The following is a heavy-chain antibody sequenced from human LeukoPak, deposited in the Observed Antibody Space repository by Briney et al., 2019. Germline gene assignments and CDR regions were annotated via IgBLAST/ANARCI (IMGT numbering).Heavy chain of an antibody. CDR1: GFTFSSYA. V-gene: IGHV3-30*04. CDR2: ISYDGRSK. Sequence: PGKSLRLSCAASGFTFSSYAMHWVRQAPGKGLEWVAVISYDGRSKYYADSVKGRFTISRDNSTNTLYLQMNSLRTEDTAVYYCARGVQQLVFTPPRVGYGMDVWGQGTMVTVSS. CDR3: ARGVQQLVFTPPRVGYGMDV. J-gene: IGHJ6*02. D-gene: IGHD6-13*01.